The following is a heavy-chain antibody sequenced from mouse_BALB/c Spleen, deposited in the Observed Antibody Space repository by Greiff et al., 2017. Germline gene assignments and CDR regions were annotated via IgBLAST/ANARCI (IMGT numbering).Heavy chain of an antibody. CDR1: GFTFSSFG. CDR2: ISSGSSTI. CDR3: ARRDRYDGGAMDY. J-gene: IGHJ4*01. D-gene: IGHD2-14*01. Sequence: EVQGVESGGGLVQPGGSRKLSCAASGFTFSSFGMHWVRQAPEKGLEWVAYISSGSSTIYYADTVKGRFTISRDNPKNTLFLQMTSLRSEDTAMYYCARRDRYDGGAMDYWGQGTSVTVSS. V-gene: IGHV5-17*02.